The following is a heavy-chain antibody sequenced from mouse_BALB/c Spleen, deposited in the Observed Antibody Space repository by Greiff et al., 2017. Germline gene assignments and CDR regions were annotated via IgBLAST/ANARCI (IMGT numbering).Heavy chain of an antibody. Sequence: DVKLQESGPGLVKPSQTVSLTCTVTGISITTGNYRWSWIRQFPGNKLEWIGYIYYSGTITYNPSLTSRTTITRDTSKNQFFLEMNSLTAEDTATYYCARDAGLGNFDYWGQGTTLTVSS. J-gene: IGHJ2*01. CDR1: GISITTGNYR. CDR2: IYYSGTI. V-gene: IGHV3-5*02. CDR3: ARDAGLGNFDY.